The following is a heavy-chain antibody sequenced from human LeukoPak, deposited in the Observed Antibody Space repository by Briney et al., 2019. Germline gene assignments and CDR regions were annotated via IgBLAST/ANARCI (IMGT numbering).Heavy chain of an antibody. D-gene: IGHD1-26*01. CDR1: GGTFSSYD. CDR3: ARGGRWELPRPYAFDV. Sequence: ASVKVSCKASGGTFSSYDISWVRQAPGQGLEWLGWISVYNGHTNYAQKLQGRVTMTTDTSTTTAYMELRTLRSDDTAVYYCARGGRWELPRPYAFDVWGQGTVVTVSS. J-gene: IGHJ3*01. V-gene: IGHV1-18*01. CDR2: ISVYNGHT.